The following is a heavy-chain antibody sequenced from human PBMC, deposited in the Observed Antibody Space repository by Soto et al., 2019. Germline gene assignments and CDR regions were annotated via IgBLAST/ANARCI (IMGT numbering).Heavy chain of an antibody. D-gene: IGHD6-13*01. V-gene: IGHV4-30-4*01. J-gene: IGHJ4*02. CDR1: GGSISSDDYY. CDR3: ARDSGAAATDY. Sequence: SETLSLTCTVSGGSISSDDYYWSWIRQPPGKGLEWIGYIDDSGSTSYNPSLKSRVTISVDTSKNQFSLKLSSVTAADTAVYYCARDSGAAATDYWGQGTLVTVSS. CDR2: IDDSGST.